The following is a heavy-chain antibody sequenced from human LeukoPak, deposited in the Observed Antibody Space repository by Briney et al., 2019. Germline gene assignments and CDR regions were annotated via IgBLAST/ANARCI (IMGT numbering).Heavy chain of an antibody. J-gene: IGHJ4*02. CDR3: ARDTPRPVPRGFEY. CDR2: INPNHGDT. CDR1: GYTFTGYY. Sequence: ASVKVSCKASGYTFTGYYMHWVRQAPGQGLEWMGWINPNHGDTNYAQKFQGRVTMTRDTSISTAYMELSRLRSDDTAVYYCARDTPRPVPRGFEYWGQGTLVTVSS. V-gene: IGHV1-2*02.